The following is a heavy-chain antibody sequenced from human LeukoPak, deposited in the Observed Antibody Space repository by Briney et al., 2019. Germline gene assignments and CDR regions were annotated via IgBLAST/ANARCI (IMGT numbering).Heavy chain of an antibody. CDR1: GGSIGRPTDY. J-gene: IGHJ5*02. V-gene: IGHV4-39*01. CDR3: ARHKGCGTSCYRGWFDP. D-gene: IGHD2-2*02. Sequence: PSETLSLTCAVSGGSIGRPTDYWGWIRQPPGKGLEWIGSMHHSGSSYYNPSHKSRVSMFVDTSKNHFSLKLSAVTAADTAVYYCARHKGCGTSCYRGWFDPWGQGTLVTVSS. CDR2: MHHSGSS.